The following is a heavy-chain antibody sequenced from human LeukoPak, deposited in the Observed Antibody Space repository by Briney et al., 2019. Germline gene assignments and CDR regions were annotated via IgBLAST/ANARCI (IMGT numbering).Heavy chain of an antibody. CDR3: ARQGAYGDYEVDY. CDR2: IYYSGST. J-gene: IGHJ4*02. D-gene: IGHD4-17*01. CDR1: GGSISSSSYY. V-gene: IGHV4-39*01. Sequence: SETLSLTCTVSGGSISSSSYYWGWIRQPPGKGLEWIGSIYYSGSTYYNPSLKSRVTISVDTSKNQFSLKLSSVTAADTAVYYCARQGAYGDYEVDYWGQGTLVTVSS.